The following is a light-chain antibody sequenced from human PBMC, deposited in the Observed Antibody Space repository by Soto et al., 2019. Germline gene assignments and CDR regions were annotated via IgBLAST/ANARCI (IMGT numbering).Light chain of an antibody. Sequence: QSALTQPPSASGSPGQSVTISCTGTSGDVGGYNYVSWYQQHPGKAPKLMIYEVSKRPSGVPDRFSGSKSGNTASLTVSGLPAEDEADYYCSSYAGSNNPYVFGTGTKLTVL. CDR2: EVS. J-gene: IGLJ1*01. CDR1: SGDVGGYNY. CDR3: SSYAGSNNPYV. V-gene: IGLV2-8*01.